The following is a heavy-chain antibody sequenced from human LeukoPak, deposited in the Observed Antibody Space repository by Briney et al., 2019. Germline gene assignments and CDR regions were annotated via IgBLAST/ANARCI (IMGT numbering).Heavy chain of an antibody. V-gene: IGHV3-30-3*01. Sequence: GGSLRLSCAASGFTFSSYAMHWVRQAPGKGLEWVAVISYDGSNKYYADSVKGRFTISRDNSKNTLYLQMNSLRGEDTAVYYCAKDGAGYSSGWYAEYFQRWGQGSLVTVSS. J-gene: IGHJ1*01. CDR1: GFTFSSYA. CDR2: ISYDGSNK. D-gene: IGHD6-19*01. CDR3: AKDGAGYSSGWYAEYFQR.